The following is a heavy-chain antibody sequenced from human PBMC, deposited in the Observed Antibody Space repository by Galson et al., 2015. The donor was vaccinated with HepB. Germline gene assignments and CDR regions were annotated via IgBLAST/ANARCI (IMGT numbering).Heavy chain of an antibody. D-gene: IGHD1-26*01. V-gene: IGHV3-48*03. CDR1: GFTFSTYG. J-gene: IGHJ4*02. Sequence: SLRLSCAASGFTFSTYGMTWVRQAPGKGLEWVSRISSGGRTVYYADSVRGRFTITRDNADNSLYLQMNSLRAEDTAVYYCAKAGYSASYYHDWGQGTLVTVFS. CDR3: AKAGYSASYYHD. CDR2: ISSGGRTV.